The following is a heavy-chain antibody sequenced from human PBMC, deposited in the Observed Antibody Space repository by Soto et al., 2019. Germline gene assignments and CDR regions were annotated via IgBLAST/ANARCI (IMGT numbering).Heavy chain of an antibody. CDR3: AREAGGDTTTFDYYYVYMDV. CDR2: FNPQGGAT. V-gene: IGHV1-2*02. Sequence: VQLAQSGAEVKKPGASVKVSCKTSGDSFNDYYIHWVRQAPGQGLEWMGWFNPQGGATKYAQKFQGPVPVPRDTSIRTVYMDMSRLRSDDTAVYHCAREAGGDTTTFDYYYVYMDVWGKGTTVTVSS. CDR1: GDSFNDYY. J-gene: IGHJ6*03. D-gene: IGHD3-16*01.